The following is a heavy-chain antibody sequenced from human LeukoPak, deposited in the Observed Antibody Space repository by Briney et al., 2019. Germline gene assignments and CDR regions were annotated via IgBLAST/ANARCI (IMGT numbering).Heavy chain of an antibody. D-gene: IGHD4-4*01. Sequence: ASVKVSCKASGYTFTSYGISWVRRAPGQGLEWMGWISAYNGNTNYAQKLQGRVTMTTDTSTSTAYMELRSLRSDDTAVYYCARDRFFTVTTTWFDPWGQGTLVTVSS. CDR1: GYTFTSYG. V-gene: IGHV1-18*01. J-gene: IGHJ5*02. CDR3: ARDRFFTVTTTWFDP. CDR2: ISAYNGNT.